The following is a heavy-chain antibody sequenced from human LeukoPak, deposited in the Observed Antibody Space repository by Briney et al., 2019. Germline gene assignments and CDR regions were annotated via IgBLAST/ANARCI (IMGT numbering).Heavy chain of an antibody. Sequence: GGSLRLSCAASGFIFSSYWMSSVRQAPGKGLEWVAHIKQDGSEKYYVDSVKGRFTISRDNAKNSLYLQMNNLRAEDTAVYYCARGKRGYSFGDYWGQGTLVTVSS. CDR2: IKQDGSEK. V-gene: IGHV3-7*01. CDR1: GFIFSSYW. D-gene: IGHD5-18*01. J-gene: IGHJ4*02. CDR3: ARGKRGYSFGDY.